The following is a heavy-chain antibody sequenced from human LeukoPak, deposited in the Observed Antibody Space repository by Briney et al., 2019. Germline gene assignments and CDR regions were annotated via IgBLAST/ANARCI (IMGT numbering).Heavy chain of an antibody. CDR2: ISDSGGGT. J-gene: IGHJ4*02. CDR3: AKANYYDTSGYY. V-gene: IGHV3-23*01. Sequence: GGSLRLSCAASGFTFSNYAMSWVRLAPGKGLEWVSAISDSGGGTYYADSVKGRFTISRDNSKNTLYLQMNSLRADDTAVYYCAKANYYDTSGYYWGRGTLVTVSS. D-gene: IGHD3-22*01. CDR1: GFTFSNYA.